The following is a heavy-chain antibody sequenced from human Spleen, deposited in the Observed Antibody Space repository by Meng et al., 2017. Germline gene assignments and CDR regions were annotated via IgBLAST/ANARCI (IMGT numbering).Heavy chain of an antibody. Sequence: ASVKVSCKASGYTFTSYYMHWVRQAPGQGLEWMGIINPSGGSTSYAQKFQGRVTMTSDTSISTVYMELNGLRSDDTAVYYCARDEDRSAAGKLFGDYWGQGTLVTVSS. CDR3: ARDEDRSAAGKLFGDY. CDR1: GYTFTSYY. CDR2: INPSGGST. V-gene: IGHV1-46*01. J-gene: IGHJ4*02. D-gene: IGHD6-13*01.